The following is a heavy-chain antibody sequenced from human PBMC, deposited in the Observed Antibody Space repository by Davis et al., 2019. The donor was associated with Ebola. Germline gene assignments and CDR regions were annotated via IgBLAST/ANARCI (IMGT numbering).Heavy chain of an antibody. CDR3: ATGYISAYEY. CDR2: ISSSSTYI. CDR1: GFSFTGYT. D-gene: IGHD1-14*01. Sequence: GESLKISCAVSGFSFTGYTMNWVRQAPGKAPEWVSSISSSSTYIYYADSVKGRFTVFRDNAKNSLYLQMNSLRAEDTAIYYCATGYISAYEYWGQGTLVTVSS. J-gene: IGHJ4*02. V-gene: IGHV3-21*01.